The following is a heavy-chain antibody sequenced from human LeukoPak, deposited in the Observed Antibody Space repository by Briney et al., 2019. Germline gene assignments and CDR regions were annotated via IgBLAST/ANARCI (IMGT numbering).Heavy chain of an antibody. V-gene: IGHV1-69*05. CDR3: ARGGGSPGVPAATPMIEVPFGY. CDR1: GGTFSSYA. CDR2: IIPIFGTA. Sequence: SVKVSCKASGGTFSSYAISWVRQAPGQGLEWMGGIIPIFGTANYAQKFQGRVTITTDESTSTAYMELSSLRSEDTAVYYCARGGGSPGVPAATPMIEVPFGYWGQGTLVTVSS. J-gene: IGHJ4*02. D-gene: IGHD2-2*01.